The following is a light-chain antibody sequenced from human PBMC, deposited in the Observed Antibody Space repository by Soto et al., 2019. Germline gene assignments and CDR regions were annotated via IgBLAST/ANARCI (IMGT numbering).Light chain of an antibody. CDR2: KTS. J-gene: IGKJ1*01. Sequence: DIQLTQSPSTLSASIGDRVTITCRASQSIGSWLAWYQHKAGKVPKLLIYKTSSLDSGVPSRFSGTGSGTEFILTINSLQPDDFATYYCQQYNAFSCGTFGQGTKVDVK. V-gene: IGKV1-5*03. CDR1: QSIGSW. CDR3: QQYNAFSCGT.